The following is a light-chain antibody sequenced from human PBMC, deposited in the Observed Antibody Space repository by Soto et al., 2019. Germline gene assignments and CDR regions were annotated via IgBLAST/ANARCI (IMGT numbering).Light chain of an antibody. CDR1: QSISGY. Sequence: IHMTHSPSSLSASVLDRGTSTFRASQSISGYLNWYQQKPGKAPKLLIYAASTLQSGVPSRFSGSGSGTDFTLTISCLQSEDFATYYCQQYYSYPLTFGGGTKVDI. V-gene: IGKV1-39*01. CDR2: AAS. J-gene: IGKJ4*01. CDR3: QQYYSYPLT.